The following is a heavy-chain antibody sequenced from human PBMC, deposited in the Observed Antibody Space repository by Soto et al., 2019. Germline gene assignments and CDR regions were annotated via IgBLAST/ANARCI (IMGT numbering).Heavy chain of an antibody. V-gene: IGHV3-13*01. Sequence: TGGSLRLSCAASGFTFSYYDMHWVRHVTGKGLEWVSVIATSGDTYYPGSAKGRFTISRENAKNSLYLQMNSLRAGDTAVYYCARGRYSYGSYYYGMDVWGQGTTVTVSS. CDR1: GFTFSYYD. CDR3: ARGRYSYGSYYYGMDV. J-gene: IGHJ6*02. D-gene: IGHD5-18*01. CDR2: IATSGDT.